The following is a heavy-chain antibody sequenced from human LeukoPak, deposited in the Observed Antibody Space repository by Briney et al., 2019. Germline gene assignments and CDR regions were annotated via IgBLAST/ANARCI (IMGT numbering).Heavy chain of an antibody. Sequence: SETLSLTCIVSGGSISTNYWSWIRQPPGKGLEWIGYIYYSGSTNYNPSLKSRVTISVDTSKNQFSLKLSSVTAADTAVFYCARVASGYDVFDIWGQGTMVTVSS. CDR2: IYYSGST. D-gene: IGHD3-3*01. V-gene: IGHV4-59*01. CDR3: ARVASGYDVFDI. J-gene: IGHJ3*02. CDR1: GGSISTNY.